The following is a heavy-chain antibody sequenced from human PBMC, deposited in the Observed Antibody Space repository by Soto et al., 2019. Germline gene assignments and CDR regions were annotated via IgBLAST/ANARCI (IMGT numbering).Heavy chain of an antibody. CDR2: VSTSSTYI. CDR1: GFTFSSYT. D-gene: IGHD1-7*01. CDR3: ASMRGTTRDMDV. J-gene: IGHJ6*03. Sequence: EVQLVESGGGLVKPGGSLQLSCASSGFTFSSYTMNWVRQAPGKELEWVSSVSTSSTYIFYADSVQGRFTISRDNAKNSLYLQMHSLRVEDTAVYYCASMRGTTRDMDVWGTGTTVTVSS. V-gene: IGHV3-21*01.